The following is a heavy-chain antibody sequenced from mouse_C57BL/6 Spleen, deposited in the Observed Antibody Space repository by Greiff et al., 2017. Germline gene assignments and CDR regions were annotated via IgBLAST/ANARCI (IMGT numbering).Heavy chain of an antibody. CDR1: GFNIKDDY. V-gene: IGHV14-4*01. Sequence: EVQLQESGAELVRPGASVKLSCTASGFNIKDDYMHWVKQRPEQGLEWIGWIDPENGDTEYASKFQGKATITADTSSNTAYLQLSSLTSEDTAVYYCTTFYDGYPWFAYWGQGTLVTVSA. CDR3: TTFYDGYPWFAY. D-gene: IGHD2-3*01. CDR2: IDPENGDT. J-gene: IGHJ3*01.